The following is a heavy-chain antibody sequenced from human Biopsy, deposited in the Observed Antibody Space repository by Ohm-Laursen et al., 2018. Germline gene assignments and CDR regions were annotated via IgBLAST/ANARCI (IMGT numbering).Heavy chain of an antibody. J-gene: IGHJ6*02. CDR1: GFTFSSYS. CDR2: ISETSSHI. CDR3: ARDSRRTAREGGMDV. V-gene: IGHV3-21*01. Sequence: SLRLSCTASGFTFSSYSMNWVRQAPGKGLEWISYISETSSHIYDADLVKGRFTVARDNAKNSLYLQLNSLRAEDTAVYYCARDSRRTAREGGMDVWGQGTTVTVSS. D-gene: IGHD6-6*01.